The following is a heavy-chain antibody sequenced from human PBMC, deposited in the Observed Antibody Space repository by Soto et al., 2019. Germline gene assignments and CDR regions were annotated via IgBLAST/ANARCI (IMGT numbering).Heavy chain of an antibody. V-gene: IGHV4-39*02. CDR2: IYYSGST. J-gene: IGHJ4*02. CDR3: ARDHTSGYSYGYFGY. Sequence: SETLSLTCTVSGGSISSSSYYWGWIRQPPGKGLEWIGSIYYSGSTYYNPSLKSRVTISVDTSKNQFSLKLSSVTAADTAVYYCARDHTSGYSYGYFGYWGQGTLVTVSS. D-gene: IGHD5-18*01. CDR1: GGSISSSSYY.